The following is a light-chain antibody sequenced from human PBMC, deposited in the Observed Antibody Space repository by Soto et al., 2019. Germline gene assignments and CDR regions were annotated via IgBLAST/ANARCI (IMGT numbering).Light chain of an antibody. Sequence: QAVVTQPPSVSGAPGQSITISCTGSSSNIGAGYDIHWYQQLPGTAPKLLIYANNNRPSGFPDRFSGSRSGTSASLAITGLQAEDEADYYCQSYDTNLSAYVVFGGGTKLTVL. V-gene: IGLV1-40*01. J-gene: IGLJ2*01. CDR1: SSNIGAGYD. CDR3: QSYDTNLSAYVV. CDR2: ANN.